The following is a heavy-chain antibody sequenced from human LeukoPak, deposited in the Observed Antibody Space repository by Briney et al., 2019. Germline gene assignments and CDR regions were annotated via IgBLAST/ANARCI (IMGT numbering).Heavy chain of an antibody. CDR1: GGSISSYY. V-gene: IGHV4-59*05. CDR2: IFYSEST. Sequence: SETLSLTCTVTGGSISSYYWSWIRQPPGKGLEWIGSIFYSESTYYNPSLTSRVTISVDTSKKQFSLKVSSVTAADTAVYYCARQVVATTHFDYWGQGTLVTVSS. CDR3: ARQVVATTHFDY. J-gene: IGHJ4*02. D-gene: IGHD5-12*01.